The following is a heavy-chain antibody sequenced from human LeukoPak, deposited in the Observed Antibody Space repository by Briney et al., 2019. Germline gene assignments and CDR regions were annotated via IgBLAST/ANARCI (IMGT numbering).Heavy chain of an antibody. CDR1: GGSFSGYY. V-gene: IGHV4-34*01. CDR2: INHSGST. D-gene: IGHD3-16*02. J-gene: IGHJ4*02. CDR3: AREAVWGSYRYTHFD. Sequence: SETLSLTCAVYGGSFSGYYWIWIRQPPGKGLEWIGEINHSGSTNYNPSLKSRVTISVDTSKNQFSLKLSSVTAADTAVYYCAREAVWGSYRYTHFDWGQGTLVTVSS.